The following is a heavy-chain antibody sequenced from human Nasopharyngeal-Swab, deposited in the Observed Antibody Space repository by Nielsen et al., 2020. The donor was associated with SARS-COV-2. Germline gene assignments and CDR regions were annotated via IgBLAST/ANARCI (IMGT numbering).Heavy chain of an antibody. J-gene: IGHJ3*02. Sequence: GSLRLSCAASGFTFSAYTMNWVRQAPGKGLEWVSYISSSTSTTYYADSVEGRFTISRDNAKNSLYLEMDSLRAEDTAVYYCARVKSFGPDVFDIWGQGTMVTVSS. CDR2: ISSSTSTT. CDR3: ARVKSFGPDVFDI. CDR1: GFTFSAYT. V-gene: IGHV3-48*04. D-gene: IGHD3-16*01.